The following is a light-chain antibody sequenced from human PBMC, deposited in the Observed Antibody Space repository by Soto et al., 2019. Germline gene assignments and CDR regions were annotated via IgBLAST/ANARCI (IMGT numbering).Light chain of an antibody. V-gene: IGLV2-14*01. CDR2: DVS. Sequence: QSALTQPASVSGSPGQSIAISCTGTSSDVGSYNYVSWYQHHPGKAPKLMINDVSNRPSGVSNRFSGSKSGNTASLTISGLQAEDEADYYCSSYTSSNTWVFGGGTQLTVL. CDR3: SSYTSSNTWV. CDR1: SSDVGSYNY. J-gene: IGLJ3*02.